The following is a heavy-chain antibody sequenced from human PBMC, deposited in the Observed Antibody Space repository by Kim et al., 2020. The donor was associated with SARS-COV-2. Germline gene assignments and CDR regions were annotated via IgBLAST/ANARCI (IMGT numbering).Heavy chain of an antibody. CDR3: ARAIITMVRGVIAPYYYYGMDV. D-gene: IGHD3-10*01. CDR1: GYTFTSYD. J-gene: IGHJ6*02. CDR2: MNPNSGNT. Sequence: ASVKVSCKASGYTFTSYDINWVRQATGQGLEWMGWMNPNSGNTGYAQKFQGRVTMTRNTSISTAYMELSSLRSEDTAVYYCARAIITMVRGVIAPYYYYGMDVGGQGTTVTVSS. V-gene: IGHV1-8*01.